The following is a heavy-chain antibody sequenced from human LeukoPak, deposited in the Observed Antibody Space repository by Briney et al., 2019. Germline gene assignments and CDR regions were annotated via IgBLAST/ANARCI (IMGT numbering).Heavy chain of an antibody. V-gene: IGHV3-21*01. D-gene: IGHD3-10*01. CDR2: ISGSSSYI. CDR3: ASWFGSGSAFDY. J-gene: IGHJ4*02. Sequence: GGSLRLSCAASGFTFSSYSMNWVRQAPGKGLEWVSSISGSSSYIYYADSMKGRFTISRDNAKNSLYLQMNSLRAEDTAVYYCASWFGSGSAFDYWGQGTLVTVSS. CDR1: GFTFSSYS.